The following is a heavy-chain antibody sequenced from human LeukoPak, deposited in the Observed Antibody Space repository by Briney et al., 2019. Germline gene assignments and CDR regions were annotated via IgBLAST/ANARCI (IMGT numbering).Heavy chain of an antibody. J-gene: IGHJ6*03. CDR1: GGSISSYY. CDR2: IYTSGST. V-gene: IGHV4-4*09. Sequence: SETLSLTCTVSGGSISSYYWSWIRQPPGKGLEWIGYIYTSGSTNYNPSLKSRVTISVDTSKNQFSLKLSSVTAADTAVYYCARQGYNWNDPPYYYYMDVWGKGTTVTVSS. D-gene: IGHD1-1*01. CDR3: ARQGYNWNDPPYYYYMDV.